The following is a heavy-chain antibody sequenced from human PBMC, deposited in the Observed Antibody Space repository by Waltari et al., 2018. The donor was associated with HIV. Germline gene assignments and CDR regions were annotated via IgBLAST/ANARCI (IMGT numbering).Heavy chain of an antibody. CDR3: VVMDIDVAATSTS. CDR1: GFAFRVYG. V-gene: IGHV3-30*03. J-gene: IGHJ4*02. Sequence: QVQLVESGGGVVQPGRSLRLSCTASGFAFRVYGMHWVRQAPGQGLEWGARILYDGSQTFYADSVKGRFIISRDNSKKILHLQMNDLRTEDTAVYYCVVMDIDVAATSTSWGQGTRVTVSS. CDR2: ILYDGSQT. D-gene: IGHD6-19*01.